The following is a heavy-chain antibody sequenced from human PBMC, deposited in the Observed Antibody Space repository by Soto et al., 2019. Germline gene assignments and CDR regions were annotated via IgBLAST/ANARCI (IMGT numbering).Heavy chain of an antibody. CDR3: ARGGSYGMAV. J-gene: IGHJ6*04. CDR1: VGTFSSYT. D-gene: IGHD1-26*01. Sequence: QVQLVQSGAAVKKPGSSVKVSCKASVGTFSSYTISSVRQAPGQVVEWLGRIIPILGIANYAQKFQGRVTITADKSTTTAYVELSSVRSEDTAVYYWARGGSYGMAVWGEGTTFTVSS. V-gene: IGHV1-69*02. CDR2: IIPILGIA.